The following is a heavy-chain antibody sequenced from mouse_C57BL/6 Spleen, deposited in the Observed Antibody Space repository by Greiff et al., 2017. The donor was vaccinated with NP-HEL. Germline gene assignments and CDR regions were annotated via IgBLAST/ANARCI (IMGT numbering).Heavy chain of an antibody. CDR2: IDPENGDT. Sequence: VQLQQSGAELVRPGASVKLSCTASGFNIKDDYMHWVKQRPEQGLEWIGWIDPENGDTEYASKFQGKATITADTSSNTAYLQLSSLTSEDTAVYYCTTGGNYYGSRTCFADWGQGTLVTGAA. V-gene: IGHV14-4*01. CDR1: GFNIKDDY. CDR3: TTGGNYYGSRTCFAD. J-gene: IGHJ3*01. D-gene: IGHD1-1*01.